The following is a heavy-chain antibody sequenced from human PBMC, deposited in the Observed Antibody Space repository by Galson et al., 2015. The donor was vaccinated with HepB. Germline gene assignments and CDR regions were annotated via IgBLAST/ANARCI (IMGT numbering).Heavy chain of an antibody. J-gene: IGHJ6*02. CDR2: IKSKTDGGTT. CDR3: TTVPGRDGYNRAFYGMDV. CDR1: GFTFSNAW. V-gene: IGHV3-15*01. Sequence: SLRLSCAASGFTFSNAWMSWVRQAPGKGLEWVGRIKSKTDGGTTDYAAPVKGRFTISRDDSKNTLYLQMNSLKTEDTAVYYCTTVPGRDGYNRAFYGMDVWGQGTTVTVSS. D-gene: IGHD5-24*01.